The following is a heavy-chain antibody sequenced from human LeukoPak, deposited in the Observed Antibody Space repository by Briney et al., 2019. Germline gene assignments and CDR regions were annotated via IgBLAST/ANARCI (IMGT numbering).Heavy chain of an antibody. D-gene: IGHD1-26*01. CDR1: GFTFSSYG. J-gene: IGHJ4*02. CDR2: ISGSGGST. CDR3: ARAGSIRFDY. Sequence: PGGSLRLSCAASGFTFSSYGMSWVRQAQGKGLEWVSAISGSGGSTYYADSVKGRFTISRDNSKNTLYLQMNSLRAEDTAVYYCARAGSIRFDYWGQGILVTVSS. V-gene: IGHV3-23*01.